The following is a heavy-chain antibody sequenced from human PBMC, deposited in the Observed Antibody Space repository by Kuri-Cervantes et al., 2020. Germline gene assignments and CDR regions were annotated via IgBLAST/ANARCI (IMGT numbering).Heavy chain of an antibody. J-gene: IGHJ3*02. D-gene: IGHD3-22*01. CDR1: GGSISRYH. CDR3: ARQNYYDSSGGGAFDI. V-gene: IGHV4-4*07. CDR2: IYSSGST. Sequence: GSLRLSCTVSGGSISRYHWSWIRQPAGKGLEWIGRIYSSGSTNYNPSLKSRVTISIDKSKSQFSLKLSSVTAADTAVYYCARQNYYDSSGGGAFDIWGQGTMVTVSS.